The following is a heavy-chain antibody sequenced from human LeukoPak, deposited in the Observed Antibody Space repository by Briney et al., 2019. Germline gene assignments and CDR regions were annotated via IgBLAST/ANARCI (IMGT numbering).Heavy chain of an antibody. V-gene: IGHV1-2*02. CDR3: AKGATEGYYYYYGLDV. J-gene: IGHJ6*02. CDR2: INPKSGAT. Sequence: ASVKASCKASGYTFTGYYMHWVRQAPGQSLEWMGWINPKSGATTYAQKFQDRVTLTRDTSINTAYMDLSGLTSDDTAVFYCAKGATEGYYYYYGLDVWGQGTTVTVSS. CDR1: GYTFTGYY.